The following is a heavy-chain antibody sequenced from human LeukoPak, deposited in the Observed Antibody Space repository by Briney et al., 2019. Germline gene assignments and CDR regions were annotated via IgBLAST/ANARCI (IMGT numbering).Heavy chain of an antibody. D-gene: IGHD2-2*01. CDR3: ARAFRYCSSTSCYLDP. CDR2: ISTSSYT. J-gene: IGHJ5*02. Sequence: GGSLRLSCAASGFTFSDYYMSWIRQAPGKGLEWVSYISTSSYTNYADSVKGRFTISRDNAKNSLYLQMNSLRAENTAVYYCARAFRYCSSTSCYLDPWGQGTLVTVSS. V-gene: IGHV3-11*06. CDR1: GFTFSDYY.